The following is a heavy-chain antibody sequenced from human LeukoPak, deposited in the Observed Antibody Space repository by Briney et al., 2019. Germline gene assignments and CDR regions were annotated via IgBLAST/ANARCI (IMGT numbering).Heavy chain of an antibody. V-gene: IGHV1-69*04. CDR1: GGTFSSYA. CDR3: ARSGGIAARPDGWFDP. J-gene: IGHJ5*02. CDR2: IIPILGIA. D-gene: IGHD6-6*01. Sequence: SVKVSCKASGGTFSSYAISWVRQAPGQGLEWMGRIIPILGIANYAQKFQGRVTMTRDTSTSTVYMELSSLRSEDTAVYYCARSGGIAARPDGWFDPWGQGTLVTVSS.